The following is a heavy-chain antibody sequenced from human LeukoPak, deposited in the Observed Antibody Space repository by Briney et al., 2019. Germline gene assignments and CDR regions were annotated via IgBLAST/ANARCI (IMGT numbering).Heavy chain of an antibody. Sequence: SETLSLTCTVSGGSITTDGFYWSWIRQHPGKGLEWIGYIYHSGSTYYNPSLKSRLTISVDTSKNQFSLKLSSVTAADTAVYYCARDIMYFDYWGQGTLVTVSS. CDR2: IYHSGST. CDR3: ARDIMYFDY. D-gene: IGHD1-14*01. CDR1: GGSITTDGFY. V-gene: IGHV4-31*03. J-gene: IGHJ4*02.